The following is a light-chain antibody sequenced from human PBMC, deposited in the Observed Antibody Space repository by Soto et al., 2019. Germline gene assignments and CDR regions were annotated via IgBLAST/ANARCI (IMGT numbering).Light chain of an antibody. CDR1: SGSIASNY. V-gene: IGLV6-57*03. CDR2: EDN. Sequence: NFMLTQHHSVSESPGKTVTISCTRSSGSIASNYVQWYQQRPGSAPTTVIYEDNQRPSGVPDRFSGSIDSSSNSASLTISGLKTEDEADYYCQSYDSSNQGVFGGGTQLTVL. CDR3: QSYDSSNQGV. J-gene: IGLJ3*02.